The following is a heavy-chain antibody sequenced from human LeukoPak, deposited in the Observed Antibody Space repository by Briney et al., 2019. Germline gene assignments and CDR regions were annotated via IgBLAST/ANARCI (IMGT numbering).Heavy chain of an antibody. J-gene: IGHJ4*02. CDR3: AKDVKYSSGWYDYFDY. CDR1: GFSFRSYS. CDR2: ISGSGGST. D-gene: IGHD6-19*01. Sequence: GGSLRLSCAVSGFSFRSYSMNWVRQAPGKGLEWVSAISGSGGSTYYADSVKGRFTISRDNSKNTLYLQMNSLRAEDTAVYYCAKDVKYSSGWYDYFDYWGQGTLVTVSS. V-gene: IGHV3-23*01.